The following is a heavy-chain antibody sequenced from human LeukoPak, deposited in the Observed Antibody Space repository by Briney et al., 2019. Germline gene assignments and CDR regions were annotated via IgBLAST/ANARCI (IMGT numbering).Heavy chain of an antibody. CDR2: IYYSGST. J-gene: IGHJ5*02. CDR3: ARAGITNWFDP. Sequence: SETLSLTCTVSGGSISGSSYYWGWIRQPPGKGLEWIGSIYYSGSTYYNPSLKSRVTISVDTSKNQFSLKLSSVTAADTAVYYCARAGITNWFDPWGQGTLVTVSS. V-gene: IGHV4-39*07. CDR1: GGSISGSSYY. D-gene: IGHD3-10*01.